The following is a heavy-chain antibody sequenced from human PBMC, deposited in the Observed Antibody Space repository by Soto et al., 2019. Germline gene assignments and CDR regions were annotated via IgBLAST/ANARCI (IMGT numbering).Heavy chain of an antibody. CDR3: AKARDQQWVRLPFDY. CDR1: GFFFSSYT. J-gene: IGHJ4*02. V-gene: IGHV3-23*01. D-gene: IGHD6-19*01. Sequence: EVQLLESGGGLVQPGRSLRLSCVGSGFFFSSYTMTWVRQAPGKGLEWVSSFSATSENTYYADSVRGRFTISRDNSKNMLLLQMNSPTAEDTAMYYCAKARDQQWVRLPFDYWGQGILVIVSS. CDR2: FSATSENT.